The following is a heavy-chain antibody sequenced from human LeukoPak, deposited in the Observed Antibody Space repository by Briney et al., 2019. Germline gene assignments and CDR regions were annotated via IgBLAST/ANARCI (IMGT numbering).Heavy chain of an antibody. J-gene: IGHJ4*02. CDR3: AKSPVDIVATPFDY. CDR1: GFTFSSYA. V-gene: IGHV3-23*01. D-gene: IGHD5-12*01. Sequence: GGCLRLSCAASGFTFSSYAMSWVRQAPGKGLEWVSAISGSGGSTYYADSVKCRFTISRDNSKNTLYLQMNSLRAEDTAVYYCAKSPVDIVATPFDYWGQGTLVTVSS. CDR2: ISGSGGST.